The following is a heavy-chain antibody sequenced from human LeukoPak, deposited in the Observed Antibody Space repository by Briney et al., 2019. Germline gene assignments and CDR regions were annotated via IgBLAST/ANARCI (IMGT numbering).Heavy chain of an antibody. CDR3: ARDGVYGGNLDY. CDR2: ISSSGSTM. V-gene: IGHV3-11*04. CDR1: GFIFSDYY. D-gene: IGHD4-23*01. Sequence: GGSLRLSCAASGFIFSDYYMSWIRQAPGKGLEWVSYISSSGSTMYYTDSVKGRFTISRDNAKDSLYLQMNSLRAEDTAVYYCARDGVYGGNLDYWGQGTLVTVSS. J-gene: IGHJ4*02.